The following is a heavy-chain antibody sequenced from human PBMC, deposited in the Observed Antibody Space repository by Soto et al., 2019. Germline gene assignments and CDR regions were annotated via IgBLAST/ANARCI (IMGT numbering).Heavy chain of an antibody. CDR1: GYSISSGYY. CDR2: IYHSGST. Sequence: SETLSLTCAVSGYSISSGYYLGWIRQPPWKGLEWIGSIYHSGSTYYNPSLKSRLTISVDTSKNQFSLKLSSVTAADTAVYYCARAREVGYYDSSGYYHFDYWGQGTLVTVSS. V-gene: IGHV4-38-2*01. J-gene: IGHJ4*02. CDR3: ARAREVGYYDSSGYYHFDY. D-gene: IGHD3-22*01.